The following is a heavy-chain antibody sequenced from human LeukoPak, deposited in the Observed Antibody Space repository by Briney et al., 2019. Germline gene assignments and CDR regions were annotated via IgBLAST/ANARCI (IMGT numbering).Heavy chain of an antibody. Sequence: GGSLRLSCAASGFTVSSNCMSWVRQAPGKGLEWVSVIYSGGSTYYADSVKGRFTISRDNSKNTLYLQMNSLRAEDTAVYYCARMGLKYYFDYWGQGTLVTVSS. J-gene: IGHJ4*02. CDR3: ARMGLKYYFDY. V-gene: IGHV3-53*01. CDR2: IYSGGST. CDR1: GFTVSSNC.